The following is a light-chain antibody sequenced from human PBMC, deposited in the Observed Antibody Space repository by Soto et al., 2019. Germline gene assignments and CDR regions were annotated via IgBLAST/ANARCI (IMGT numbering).Light chain of an antibody. J-gene: IGLJ3*02. Sequence: QSVLTQPPSASGTPGQRVTISCSGSSSNIGSNSVNWYRQLPGTAPKLLIYRNNQRPSGAPDRFSGYKSGTSASLAISGLQSEDEADYYCAAWDDSLDGGVFGGGTKLTVL. CDR3: AAWDDSLDGGV. CDR1: SSNIGSNS. CDR2: RNN. V-gene: IGLV1-44*01.